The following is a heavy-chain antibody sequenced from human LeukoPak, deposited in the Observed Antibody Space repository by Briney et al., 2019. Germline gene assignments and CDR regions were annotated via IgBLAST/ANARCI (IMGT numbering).Heavy chain of an antibody. D-gene: IGHD1-26*01. Sequence: GASVKVSCKASGYTFTGYYMHWVRQAPGQGLERMGWINPNSGGTNYAQKFQGRVTMTRDTSISTAYMELSRLRSDDTAVYYCARVPLEWELLGLDYWGQGTLVTVSS. CDR2: INPNSGGT. CDR3: ARVPLEWELLGLDY. V-gene: IGHV1-2*02. CDR1: GYTFTGYY. J-gene: IGHJ4*02.